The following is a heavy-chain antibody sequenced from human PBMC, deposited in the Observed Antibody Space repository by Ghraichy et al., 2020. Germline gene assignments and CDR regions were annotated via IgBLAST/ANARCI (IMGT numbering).Heavy chain of an antibody. D-gene: IGHD2-15*01. CDR1: GFTFSRYA. Sequence: GESLNISCAASGFTFSRYAMSWVRQAPGKGLEWVSAISGSDGSTYYADSVKGRFTISRDNSKNTLYLQMNSLRVEDTAVYYCAKDGGRTLYYFDYWGQGTLVTVSS. CDR2: ISGSDGST. CDR3: AKDGGRTLYYFDY. V-gene: IGHV3-23*01. J-gene: IGHJ4*02.